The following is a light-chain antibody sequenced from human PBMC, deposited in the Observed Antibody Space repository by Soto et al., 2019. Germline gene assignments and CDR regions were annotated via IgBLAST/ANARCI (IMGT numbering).Light chain of an antibody. V-gene: IGKV3-20*01. CDR3: QQYAGSPWT. Sequence: DTVLTQSPGTLSLSPGETATLSCRASQTIRNNYLAWYRQTPGQAPRLLLYGASNRATGVADRFSGSGSGTDFTLIIRRLEPEDVALYYCQQYAGSPWTFGQGTKVEIK. J-gene: IGKJ1*01. CDR1: QTIRNNY. CDR2: GAS.